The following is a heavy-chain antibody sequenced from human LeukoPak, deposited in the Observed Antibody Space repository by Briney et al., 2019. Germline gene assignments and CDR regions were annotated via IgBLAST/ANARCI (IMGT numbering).Heavy chain of an antibody. CDR1: GGSISSYY. Sequence: PSETLSLTCTVSGGSISSYYWSWIRQPPGKGLEWIGYIHYSGSTNYNPSLKSRVTISVDASKNQFSLKVSSVTAADTAVYYCAREGWGSSSWTNFDYWGQGTLVTVSS. D-gene: IGHD6-13*01. CDR3: AREGWGSSSWTNFDY. CDR2: IHYSGST. J-gene: IGHJ4*02. V-gene: IGHV4-59*01.